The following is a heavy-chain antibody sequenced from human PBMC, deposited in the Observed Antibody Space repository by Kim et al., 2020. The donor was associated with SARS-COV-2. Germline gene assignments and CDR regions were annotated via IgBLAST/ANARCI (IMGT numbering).Heavy chain of an antibody. D-gene: IGHD6-19*01. J-gene: IGHJ5*02. Sequence: SVKVSCKASGGTFSSYAISWVRQAPGQGLEWMGRIIPILGIANYAQKFQGRVTITADKSTSTAYMELSSLRSEDTAVYYCARGIEGLAVAGKFDPWGQGTLVTVSS. CDR2: IIPILGIA. CDR3: ARGIEGLAVAGKFDP. V-gene: IGHV1-69*04. CDR1: GGTFSSYA.